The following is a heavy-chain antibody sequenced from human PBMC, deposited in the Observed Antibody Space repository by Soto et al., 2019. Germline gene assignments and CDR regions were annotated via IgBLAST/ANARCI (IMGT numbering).Heavy chain of an antibody. D-gene: IGHD5-18*01. CDR2: IIPIFGTA. CDR3: ARWINVDTAMAVFYYYYGMDV. J-gene: IGHJ6*02. V-gene: IGHV1-69*06. Sequence: GAAVKVSCKACGGTFSSYAISWVRQAPGQGLEWMGGIIPIFGTANYAQKFQGRVTITADKSTSTAYMELSSLRSEDTAVYYCARWINVDTAMAVFYYYYGMDVWGQGTTVTVSS. CDR1: GGTFSSYA.